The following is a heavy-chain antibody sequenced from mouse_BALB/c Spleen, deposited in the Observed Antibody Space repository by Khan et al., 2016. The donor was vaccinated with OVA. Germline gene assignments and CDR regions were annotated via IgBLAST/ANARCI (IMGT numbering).Heavy chain of an antibody. Sequence: EVQLQESGPGLVKPSQTVSLTCTVTGISITTGNYRWGWIRQFPGNKLEWIGYIYYSGTNTYNPSLTSRTTITRDTSKNQFFLEMNSLTAEDTATYYCALDYGSLYWYFDVWGAGTTVTVSS. CDR1: GISITTGNYR. CDR3: ALDYGSLYWYFDV. J-gene: IGHJ1*01. D-gene: IGHD1-1*01. V-gene: IGHV3-5*02. CDR2: IYYSGTN.